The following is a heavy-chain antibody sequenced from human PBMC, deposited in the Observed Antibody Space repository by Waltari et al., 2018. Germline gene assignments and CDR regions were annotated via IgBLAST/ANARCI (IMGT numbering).Heavy chain of an antibody. Sequence: QLQLQESGPGLVKPSETLSLTCTVPGGSISSSSYYWGWIRQPPGKGLEWIGSIYYSGSTYYNPSLKSRVTISVDTSKNQFSLKLSSVTAADTAVYYCARHPYSSSSDYWGQGTLVTVSS. J-gene: IGHJ4*02. V-gene: IGHV4-39*01. D-gene: IGHD6-6*01. CDR1: GGSISSSSYY. CDR2: IYYSGST. CDR3: ARHPYSSSSDY.